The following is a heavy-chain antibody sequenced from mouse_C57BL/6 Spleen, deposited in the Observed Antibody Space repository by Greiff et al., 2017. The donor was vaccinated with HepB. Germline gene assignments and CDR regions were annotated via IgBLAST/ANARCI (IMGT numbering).Heavy chain of an antibody. CDR2: IYPRSGKT. J-gene: IGHJ3*01. V-gene: IGHV1-81*01. CDR1: GYTFTSYG. CDR3: APYDGSSYKAY. D-gene: IGHD1-1*01. Sequence: VHLVESGAELARPGASVKLSCKASGYTFTSYGISWVKQRTGQGLEWIGEIYPRSGKTYYNEKFKGKATLTADKSSSTAYMELRSLTSEDSAVYFCAPYDGSSYKAYWGQGTLVTVSA.